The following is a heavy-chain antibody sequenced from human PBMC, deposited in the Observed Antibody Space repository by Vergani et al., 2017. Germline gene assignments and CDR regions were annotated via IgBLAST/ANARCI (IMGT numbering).Heavy chain of an antibody. CDR3: ARGYSNFDY. CDR1: GGSISSYY. CDR2: INHSGST. D-gene: IGHD5-18*01. V-gene: IGHV4-59*12. J-gene: IGHJ4*02. Sequence: QVQLQESGPGLVKPSETLSLTCTVSGGSISSYYWSWIRQPPGKGLEWIGEINHSGSTNYNPSLKSRVTISVDTSKNQFSLKLSSVTAADTAVYYCARGYSNFDYWGQGTLVTVSS.